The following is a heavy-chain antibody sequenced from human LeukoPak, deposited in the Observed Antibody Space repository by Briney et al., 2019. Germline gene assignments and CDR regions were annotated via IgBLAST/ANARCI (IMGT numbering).Heavy chain of an antibody. CDR3: ARGLGNFYY. D-gene: IGHD3-9*01. V-gene: IGHV1-2*06. CDR1: GYTFSGYY. CDR2: INPNSGGT. J-gene: IGHJ4*02. Sequence: ASVKVSCKASGYTFSGYYMHWVRQAPGQGLEWMGRINPNSGGTNYSQKFQGRVTMTRDTSISTTYMELRRVRFDDTAVYYCARGLGNFYYWGQGTLVSVSS.